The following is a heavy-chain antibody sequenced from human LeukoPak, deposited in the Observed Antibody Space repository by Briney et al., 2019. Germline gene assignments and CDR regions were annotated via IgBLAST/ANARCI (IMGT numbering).Heavy chain of an antibody. Sequence: SVKVSCKASGFTFTSSAMQWVRQARGQRLEWIGWIVVGSGNTNYAQKFQERVTITRDMSTSTAYMELSSLRSEDTAVYYCGVGATVPYYGMDVWGQGTTVTVSS. CDR2: IVVGSGNT. D-gene: IGHD1-26*01. CDR1: GFTFTSSA. CDR3: GVGATVPYYGMDV. V-gene: IGHV1-58*02. J-gene: IGHJ6*02.